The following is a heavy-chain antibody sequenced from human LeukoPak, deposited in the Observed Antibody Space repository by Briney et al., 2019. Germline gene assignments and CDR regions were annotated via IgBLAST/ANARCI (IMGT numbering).Heavy chain of an antibody. CDR2: INHSGST. D-gene: IGHD3-22*01. CDR3: ARSVYYDSSGYYYTYHYYYGMDV. CDR1: GGSFSGYY. V-gene: IGHV4-34*01. J-gene: IGHJ6*02. Sequence: SETLSLTCAVYGGSFSGYYWSWIRQPPGKGLEWIGEINHSGSTNYNPSLKSRVTISVDTSKNQFSLKLSSVTAADTAVYYCARSVYYDSSGYYYTYHYYYGMDVWGQGTTVTVSS.